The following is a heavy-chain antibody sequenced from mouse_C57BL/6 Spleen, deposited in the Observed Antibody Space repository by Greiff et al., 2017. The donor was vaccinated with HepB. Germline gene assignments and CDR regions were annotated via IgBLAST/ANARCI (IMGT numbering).Heavy chain of an antibody. CDR1: GYTFTSYW. CDR2: IHPNSGST. D-gene: IGHD1-1*01. V-gene: IGHV1-64*01. CDR3: ARPVTTGVAPYYAMDY. Sequence: QVQLQQPGAELVKPGASVKLSCKASGYTFTSYWMHWVKQRPGQGLEWIGMIHPNSGSTNYNEKFKSKATLTVDKSSSTADMQLSSLTSEDSAVYYCARPVTTGVAPYYAMDYWGQGPSVTVSS. J-gene: IGHJ4*01.